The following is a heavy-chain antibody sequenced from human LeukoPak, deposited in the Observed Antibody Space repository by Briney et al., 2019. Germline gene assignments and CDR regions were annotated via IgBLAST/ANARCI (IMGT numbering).Heavy chain of an antibody. CDR2: ISGDGVTT. J-gene: IGHJ4*02. CDR1: GLPIADFA. V-gene: IGHV3-43*02. Sequence: VQPGGSLRLSCVASGLPIADFAMHWVRQAPGKGLEWVSLISGDGVTTFYADSVKGRFSISRDNSKNSLSLEMNSLRTEDTAMYYCARESGKFDYWGQGTPVAVSS. CDR3: ARESGKFDY.